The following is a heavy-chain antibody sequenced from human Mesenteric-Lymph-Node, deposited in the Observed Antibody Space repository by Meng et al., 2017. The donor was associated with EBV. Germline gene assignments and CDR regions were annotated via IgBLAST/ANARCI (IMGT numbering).Heavy chain of an antibody. CDR3: ARDRLGTVAPDY. Sequence: EVGVVVPGGGRVQPGGSLRLSCAASGFTFTKYAMNWVRQAPGKGLEWVSTISSSGGSTHYADSAKGRFTISRDNSKDTVYLQLNNLRVEDTAVFYCARDRLGTVAPDYWGQGTLVTVSS. CDR1: GFTFTKYA. J-gene: IGHJ4*02. D-gene: IGHD4-23*01. CDR2: ISSSGGST. V-gene: IGHV3-23*04.